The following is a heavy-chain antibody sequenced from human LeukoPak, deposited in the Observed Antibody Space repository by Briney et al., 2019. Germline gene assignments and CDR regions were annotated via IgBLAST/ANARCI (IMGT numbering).Heavy chain of an antibody. Sequence: ASVKVSCKASGYTFTGYYMHWVRQAPGQGLEWMGWINPNSGGTNYAQKFQGRVTMTRDTSISTDYMELSRLRSDDTAVYYCARVRFTMIVVALKRINYFDYWGQGTLVTVSS. V-gene: IGHV1-2*02. CDR2: INPNSGGT. J-gene: IGHJ4*02. CDR3: ARVRFTMIVVALKRINYFDY. CDR1: GYTFTGYY. D-gene: IGHD3-22*01.